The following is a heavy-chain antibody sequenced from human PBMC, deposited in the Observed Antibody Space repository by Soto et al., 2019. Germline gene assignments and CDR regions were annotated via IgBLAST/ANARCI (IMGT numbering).Heavy chain of an antibody. CDR3: ARGRGALTVVSNWFDP. D-gene: IGHD2-15*01. Sequence: GGSLRLSCEGFGFNFEDYAMHWIRQAPGKGLEWVSGINWNGGITGYADSVKGRFTVSRDNANNSLHLEMSGLKTEDTALYYCARGRGALTVVSNWFDPWGQGTLVTVSS. CDR2: INWNGGIT. CDR1: GFNFEDYA. J-gene: IGHJ5*02. V-gene: IGHV3-9*01.